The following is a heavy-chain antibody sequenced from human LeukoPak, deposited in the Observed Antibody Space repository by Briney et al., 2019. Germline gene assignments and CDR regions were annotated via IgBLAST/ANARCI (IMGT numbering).Heavy chain of an antibody. D-gene: IGHD3-10*01. J-gene: IGHJ4*02. CDR1: GFTFSSYS. Sequence: GGSLRLSCAASGFTFSSYSMNWVRQAPGKGLEWVSSISSSSSYIYYADSVKGRFTISRDNAKNSLYLQMNSLRAEDTAVYYCASPAPYYYGSGSYYFWGQGTLVTVSS. CDR2: ISSSSSYI. V-gene: IGHV3-21*01. CDR3: ASPAPYYYGSGSYYF.